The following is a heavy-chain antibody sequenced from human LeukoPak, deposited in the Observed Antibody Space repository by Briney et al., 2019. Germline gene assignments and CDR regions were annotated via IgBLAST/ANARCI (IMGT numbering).Heavy chain of an antibody. D-gene: IGHD3-22*01. CDR3: ARVGYYYESSSYSGAFDI. CDR2: INWDGTNI. V-gene: IGHV3-20*04. J-gene: IGHJ3*02. Sequence: PGGPLRLSCAASGFTFDDYGMSWVRQVPGKGLEWVSGINWDGTNIGYADSVKGRFTISRDNAKNSLYLQMNSLRAEDTALYYCARVGYYYESSSYSGAFDIWGQGAMVIVSS. CDR1: GFTFDDYG.